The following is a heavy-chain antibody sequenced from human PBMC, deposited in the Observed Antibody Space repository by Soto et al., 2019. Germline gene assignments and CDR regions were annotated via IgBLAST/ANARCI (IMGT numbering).Heavy chain of an antibody. CDR2: ISGSGGST. J-gene: IGHJ4*02. Sequence: PGGSLRLSCAASGFTFSSYAMSWVRQAPGKGLEWVSAISGSGGSTYYADSVKGRFTISGDNSKNTLYLQMNSLRAEDTAVYYCASSRGYSYGYGGCFDYWGQGTLVTVSS. D-gene: IGHD5-18*01. CDR1: GFTFSSYA. V-gene: IGHV3-23*01. CDR3: ASSRGYSYGYGGCFDY.